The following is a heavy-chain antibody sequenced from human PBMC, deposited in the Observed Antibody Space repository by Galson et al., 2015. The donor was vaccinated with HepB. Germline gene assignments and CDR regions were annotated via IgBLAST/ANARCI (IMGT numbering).Heavy chain of an antibody. D-gene: IGHD3-10*01. CDR3: AGAVGATIYYYGLDV. V-gene: IGHV6-1*01. Sequence: CAISGDSVGSNAAAWTWIRQSPTRGLEWLGRTYYRAKWYNDYAASLRSRIAINPDTSKNRFSLQLRSVTPEDTAVYYCAGAVGATIYYYGLDVWGQGTTVTVSS. CDR2: TYYRAKWYN. J-gene: IGHJ6*02. CDR1: GDSVGSNAAA.